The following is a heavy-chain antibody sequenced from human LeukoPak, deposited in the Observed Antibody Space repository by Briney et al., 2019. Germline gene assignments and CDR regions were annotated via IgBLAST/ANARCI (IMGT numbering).Heavy chain of an antibody. D-gene: IGHD2-15*01. CDR1: GFTFDDYA. CDR2: ISGSGGST. V-gene: IGHV3-23*01. Sequence: GGSLRLSCAASGFTFDDYAMHWVRQAPGKGLEWVSAISGSGGSTYYADSVKGRFTISRDNSKNTLYLQMNSLRAEDTAVYYCAKDGRYCSGGSCYSTHWGQGTLVTVSS. J-gene: IGHJ4*02. CDR3: AKDGRYCSGGSCYSTH.